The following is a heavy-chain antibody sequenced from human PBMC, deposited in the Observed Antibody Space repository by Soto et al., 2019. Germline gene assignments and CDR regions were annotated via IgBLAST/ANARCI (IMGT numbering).Heavy chain of an antibody. CDR1: GYSVRIIDYH. V-gene: IGHV4-39*01. J-gene: IGHJ6*02. CDR3: APLSVSLSGPYGIHV. Sequence: PSETLSLTCSASGYSVRIIDYHRAWIRQPPGKGLAWIGSMLYSGLTYYNPSLKSRVTLSVDTPKNQFSVRLNSVTASDTAVYYCAPLSVSLSGPYGIHVWGQGTMVTVSS. CDR2: MLYSGLT. D-gene: IGHD2-15*01.